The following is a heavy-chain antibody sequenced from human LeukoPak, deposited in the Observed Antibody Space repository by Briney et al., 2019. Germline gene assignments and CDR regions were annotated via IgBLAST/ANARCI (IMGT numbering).Heavy chain of an antibody. CDR2: ISHTGNT. J-gene: IGHJ6*02. CDR1: VGSFSDYS. CDR3: ARGPHGDYYSYYGMDV. V-gene: IGHV4-34*01. Sequence: PSETLSLTCAVYVGSFSDYSWSWVRQPPGRGLEWLAEISHTGNTNHNPSLKTRVTMSVDTSKNQFSLKLSAVTAADTAVYYCARGPHGDYYSYYGMDVWGQGTAVTVSS. D-gene: IGHD3-16*01.